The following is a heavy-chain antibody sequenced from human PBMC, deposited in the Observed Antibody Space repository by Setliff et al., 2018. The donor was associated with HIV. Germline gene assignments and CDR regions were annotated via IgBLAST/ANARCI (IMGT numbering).Heavy chain of an antibody. CDR2: ISGDSNII. CDR1: GFTFGDYA. J-gene: IGHJ4*02. CDR3: ARDLHWAFDY. V-gene: IGHV3-48*01. D-gene: IGHD7-27*01. Sequence: GGSLRLSCTASGFTFGDYAMNWVRQAPGKGLEWVSYISGDSNIIDYADSVKGRFTISRDNAKNSLYLQMNSLRAEDTAVYYCARDLHWAFDYWGQGTLVTVSS.